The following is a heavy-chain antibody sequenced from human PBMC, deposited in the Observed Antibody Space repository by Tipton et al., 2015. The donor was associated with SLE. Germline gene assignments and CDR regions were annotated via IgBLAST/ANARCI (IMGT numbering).Heavy chain of an antibody. CDR2: ISSSSSTI. CDR3: ARVRITMIVVALAGAFDI. D-gene: IGHD3-22*01. J-gene: IGHJ3*02. CDR1: GFTFSSYS. V-gene: IGHV3-48*01. Sequence: SLRLSCAASGFTFSSYSMNWVRQAPGKGLAWVSYISSSSSTIYYADSVKGRFTISRDNAKNSLYLQMNSLRAEDTAVYYCARVRITMIVVALAGAFDIWGQGTMVTVSS.